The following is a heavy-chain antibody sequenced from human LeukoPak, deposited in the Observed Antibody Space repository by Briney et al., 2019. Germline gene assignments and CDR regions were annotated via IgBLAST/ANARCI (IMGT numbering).Heavy chain of an antibody. D-gene: IGHD6-19*01. CDR1: GFTFSSYA. J-gene: IGHJ4*02. CDR2: ISGSGGST. CDR3: AKDNQWLVQTFDY. Sequence: GGSLRLSCAASGFTFSSYAMSWVRQAPGKGLEWVSAISGSGGSTYYADSVKGRFTISRDNTKNTLYLQMNSLRAEDTAVYYCAKDNQWLVQTFDYWGQGTLVTVSS. V-gene: IGHV3-23*01.